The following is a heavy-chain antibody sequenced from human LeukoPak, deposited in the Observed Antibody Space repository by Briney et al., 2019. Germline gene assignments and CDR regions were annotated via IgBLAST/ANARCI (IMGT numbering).Heavy chain of an antibody. V-gene: IGHV3-30*18. D-gene: IGHD3-10*01. CDR1: GFSLRNHG. CDR2: VSHDGSAK. CDR3: TKELGPSGSSHMCYFDY. Sequence: PGGSLRLSCAASGFSLRNHGMNWVRQAPGKGLEWVAVVSHDGSAKFYADSVKGRFTISRDNPNNILYLQMNSLRPEDTAVYYCTKELGPSGSSHMCYFDYWGQGILVTVSS. J-gene: IGHJ4*02.